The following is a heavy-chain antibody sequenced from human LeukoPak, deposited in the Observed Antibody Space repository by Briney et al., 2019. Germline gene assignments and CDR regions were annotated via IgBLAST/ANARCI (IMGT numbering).Heavy chain of an antibody. CDR3: ARVALATMHFDY. Sequence: ASVKVSCKASGYTFISFDINWVRQATGQGLEWMGWMNPNSGNTGYAQKFQGRVTMTRNTSISTAYMELSSLRSEDTAVYYCARVALATMHFDYWGQGTLVTVSS. V-gene: IGHV1-8*01. D-gene: IGHD5-12*01. CDR1: GYTFISFD. CDR2: MNPNSGNT. J-gene: IGHJ4*02.